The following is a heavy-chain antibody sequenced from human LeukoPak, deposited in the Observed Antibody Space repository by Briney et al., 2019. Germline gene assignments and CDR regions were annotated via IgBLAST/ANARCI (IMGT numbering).Heavy chain of an antibody. V-gene: IGHV3-23*01. CDR3: AKDLLNRSHLKIAAAGTYYYYGMDV. Sequence: PGGSLRLSCAASGFTFSSYAMSWVRQAPGKGLEWVSAISGSGGSTYYADSVKGRFTISRDNAKNSLYLQMNSLRAEDTAVYYCAKDLLNRSHLKIAAAGTYYYYGMDVWGQGTTVTVSS. D-gene: IGHD6-13*01. CDR1: GFTFSSYA. J-gene: IGHJ6*02. CDR2: ISGSGGST.